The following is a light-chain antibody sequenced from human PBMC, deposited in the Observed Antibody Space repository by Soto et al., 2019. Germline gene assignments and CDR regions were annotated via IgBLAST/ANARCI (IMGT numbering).Light chain of an antibody. J-gene: IGLJ1*01. CDR2: DVT. V-gene: IGLV2-11*01. CDR1: SSDVGGYNF. Sequence: QSLLRHPRSLSGSPGQSVTISCTGTSSDVGGYNFVSWYQQYPGKAPKLIIYDVTKGPSGVPDRFSGSKSGNTASLTISGLQTDAEADYYCCSYAGSYTHVFGTGTKLTVL. CDR3: CSYAGSYTHV.